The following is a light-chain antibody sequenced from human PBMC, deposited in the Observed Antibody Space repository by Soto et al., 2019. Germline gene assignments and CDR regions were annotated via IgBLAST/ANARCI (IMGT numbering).Light chain of an antibody. J-gene: IGKJ3*01. CDR2: DAS. V-gene: IGKV3-11*01. CDR3: QQRTTWPPLFA. Sequence: EIVLTQSPSTRLLSPGQRPTLSCRASQNIGNFLAWYQNKPGQAPGLLIYDASKRATGIPARFSGSGSGTDFTLTISSLEPADFAVYYCQQRTTWPPLFAFGPGTRVDIK. CDR1: QNIGNF.